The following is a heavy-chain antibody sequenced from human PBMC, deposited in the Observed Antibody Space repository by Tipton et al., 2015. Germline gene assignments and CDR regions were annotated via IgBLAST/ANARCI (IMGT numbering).Heavy chain of an antibody. V-gene: IGHV4-34*01. CDR1: GGSFSGYY. D-gene: IGHD4-17*01. CDR3: ARLDTVTTELDY. CDR2: INHSGGT. J-gene: IGHJ4*02. Sequence: TLSLTCAVYGGSFSGYYWTWIRQPPGKGLEWIGEINHSGGTKYNPSLKSRVTMSRDTSKTQFSLKLSSVTAADTAVYYCARLDTVTTELDYWGQGPLGTVSS.